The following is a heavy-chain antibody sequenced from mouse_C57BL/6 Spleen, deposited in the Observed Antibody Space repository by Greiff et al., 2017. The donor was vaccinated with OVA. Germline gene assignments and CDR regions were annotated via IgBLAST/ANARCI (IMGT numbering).Heavy chain of an antibody. CDR2: IRSKSNNYAT. J-gene: IGHJ4*01. CDR1: GFSFNTYA. V-gene: IGHV10-1*01. Sequence: EVKVVESGGGLVQPKGSLKLSCAASGFSFNTYAMNWVRQAPGTGLEWVARIRSKSNNYATYYADSVKDRFTISRDDSESMLYLQMNNLKTEDTAMYYCVRQEVGRGDYYAMDYWGQGTSVTVSS. D-gene: IGHD1-1*01. CDR3: VRQEVGRGDYYAMDY.